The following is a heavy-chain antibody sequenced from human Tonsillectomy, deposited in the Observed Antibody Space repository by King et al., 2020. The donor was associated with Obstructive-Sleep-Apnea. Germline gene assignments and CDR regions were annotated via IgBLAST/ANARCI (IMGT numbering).Heavy chain of an antibody. V-gene: IGHV4-39*07. Sequence: QLQESGPGLVKPSETLSLTCTVSGGSISSSSYYWGWIRQPPGKGLEWIGSIYHSGSTYYNPSLKSRLTMSVDTSKNQFSLKLSSVTAADTAVYYCARGGVYDWLSPTRNWYVDLWGRGTLVSVSS. CDR1: GGSISSSSYY. CDR2: IYHSGST. CDR3: ARGGVYDWLSPTRNWYVDL. D-gene: IGHD3-9*01. J-gene: IGHJ2*01.